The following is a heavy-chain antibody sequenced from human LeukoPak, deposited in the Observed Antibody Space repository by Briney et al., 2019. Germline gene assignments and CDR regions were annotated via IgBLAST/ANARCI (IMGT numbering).Heavy chain of an antibody. J-gene: IGHJ4*02. V-gene: IGHV3-74*01. Sequence: GGSLRLSCAASGFIFSFYCMHWVRQAPGKGPMWVSRICPDGTGISYADSVKARFTTSRDNAKNTVYLQMNSLREEDTAVYYCVRDFRSADYWGQGTLVIVSS. CDR2: ICPDGTGI. CDR3: VRDFRSADY. CDR1: GFIFSFYC.